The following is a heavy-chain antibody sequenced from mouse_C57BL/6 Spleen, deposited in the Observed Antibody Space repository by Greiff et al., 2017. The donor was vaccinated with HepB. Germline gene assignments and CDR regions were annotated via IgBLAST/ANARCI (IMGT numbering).Heavy chain of an antibody. V-gene: IGHV1-9*01. CDR3: ARYPFTTVVATRWYFDV. D-gene: IGHD1-1*01. Sequence: QVQLQQSGAELMKPGASVKLSCKATGYTFTGYWIEWVKQRPGHGLEWIGEILPGSGSTNYNEKFKGKATFTADTSSNTAYMQLSSLTTEDSAIYYCARYPFTTVVATRWYFDVWGTGTTVTVSS. CDR1: GYTFTGYW. CDR2: ILPGSGST. J-gene: IGHJ1*03.